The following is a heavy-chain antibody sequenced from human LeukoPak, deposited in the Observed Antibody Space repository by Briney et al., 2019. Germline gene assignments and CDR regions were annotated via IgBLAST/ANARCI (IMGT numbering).Heavy chain of an antibody. CDR2: INHSGST. Sequence: SETLSLTCAVYGGSFSGYYWSWIRQPPGKGLEWIGEINHSGSTNYNPSLKSRDTISVDTSKNQFSLKLSSVTAEDTAVYYCARWPGYSSSWGDYWGQGTLVTVSS. CDR1: GGSFSGYY. J-gene: IGHJ4*02. D-gene: IGHD6-13*01. CDR3: ARWPGYSSSWGDY. V-gene: IGHV4-34*01.